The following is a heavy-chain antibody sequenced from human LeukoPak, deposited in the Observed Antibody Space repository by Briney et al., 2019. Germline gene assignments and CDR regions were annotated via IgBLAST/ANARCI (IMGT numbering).Heavy chain of an antibody. V-gene: IGHV3-21*01. Sequence: GGSLRLSCAASGFTFSSYTMNWVRQAPGKGLEWVSSISSSSRYIYYADSVRGQFTTSRDNAKNSLYLQMNSLRAEDTAVYYCARGSEYCSGGTCYLNWFDPWGQGTLVTVSS. J-gene: IGHJ5*02. CDR1: GFTFSSYT. CDR3: ARGSEYCSGGTCYLNWFDP. D-gene: IGHD2-15*01. CDR2: ISSSSRYI.